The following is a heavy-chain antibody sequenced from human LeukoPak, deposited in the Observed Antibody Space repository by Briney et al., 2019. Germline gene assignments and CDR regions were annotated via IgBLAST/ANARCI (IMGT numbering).Heavy chain of an antibody. D-gene: IGHD3-22*01. CDR1: GDSIDSLDL. V-gene: IGHV4-4*02. Sequence: PSETLSLTCTVSGDSIDSLDLWSWVRQPPGKGLEWIGEMYLSGTTHSNPSVKSRVTISIDKSKNQFFLNLSSVTAADTAVYYCAGLVGRYSSGLYYYYFDYWGQGTLVTVSS. CDR3: AGLVGRYSSGLYYYYFDY. J-gene: IGHJ4*02. CDR2: MYLSGTT.